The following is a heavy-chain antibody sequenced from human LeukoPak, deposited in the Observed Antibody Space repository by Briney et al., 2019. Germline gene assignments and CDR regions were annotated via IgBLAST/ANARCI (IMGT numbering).Heavy chain of an antibody. V-gene: IGHV5-51*01. CDR1: GYSFTSYW. J-gene: IGHJ4*02. Sequence: GESLKISCKGSGYSFTSYWIAWVRQMPGKGLEWMGVIYPGDSDTRYSPSFQGQVTISADKSISTAYLQWSSLKASDTAMYYCARSYYDSGSYYEPYYFDYWGQGTLVTVSS. D-gene: IGHD3-10*01. CDR3: ARSYYDSGSYYEPYYFDY. CDR2: IYPGDSDT.